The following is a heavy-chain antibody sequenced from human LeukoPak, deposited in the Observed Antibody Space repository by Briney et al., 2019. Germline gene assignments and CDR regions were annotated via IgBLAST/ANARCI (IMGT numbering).Heavy chain of an antibody. CDR1: GYTFTSYG. D-gene: IGHD6-13*01. Sequence: GASVKVSCKASGYTFTSYGISWVRQAPGQGLEWMGWISAYNGNTNYAQKLQGRVTMTTDTSTSTAYMELRSLRSDDTAVYYCASAYSSSWYGDNWFDPWGQGTLVTVFS. CDR3: ASAYSSSWYGDNWFDP. J-gene: IGHJ5*02. V-gene: IGHV1-18*01. CDR2: ISAYNGNT.